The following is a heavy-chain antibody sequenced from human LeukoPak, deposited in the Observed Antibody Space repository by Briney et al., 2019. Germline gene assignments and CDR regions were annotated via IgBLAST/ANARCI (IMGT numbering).Heavy chain of an antibody. V-gene: IGHV3-53*01. J-gene: IGHJ5*02. CDR1: GFTVSSNY. Sequence: PGGSLRLSCAASGFTVSSNYMSWVRQAPGKGLEWASVIYSGGSTYYADSVKGRFTISRDNSKNTLYLQMNSLRAEDTAVYYCARGPSDFWSGYWFDPWGQGTLVTVSS. CDR2: IYSGGST. D-gene: IGHD3-3*01. CDR3: ARGPSDFWSGYWFDP.